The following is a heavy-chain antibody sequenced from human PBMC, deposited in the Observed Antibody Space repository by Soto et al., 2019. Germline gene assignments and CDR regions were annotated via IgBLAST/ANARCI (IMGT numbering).Heavy chain of an antibody. J-gene: IGHJ4*02. D-gene: IGHD3-3*01. CDR3: ARDLSFQRITIFGVVIDQYYFDY. CDR2: ISSSSSTI. Sequence: GASLRLSSEASGFTFSSYSMNWFRQAPGKGLEWVSYISSSSSTIYYADSVKGRFTISRDNAKNSLYLQMNSLRDEDTAVYYCARDLSFQRITIFGVVIDQYYFDYWGQGT. V-gene: IGHV3-48*02. CDR1: GFTFSSYS.